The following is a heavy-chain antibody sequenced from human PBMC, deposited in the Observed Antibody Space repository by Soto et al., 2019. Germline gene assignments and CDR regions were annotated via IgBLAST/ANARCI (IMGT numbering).Heavy chain of an antibody. Sequence: QLVQSGDEVKKPGASVKVSCRASGYIFNSVGISWLRQVPGQGLEWMGWVSTYSEHTKSVQKFQDRVTLTADTSTSTVHLELRSLRSADTAVYYCAGELNWNNVLGFDSWGQGTLVTVSS. V-gene: IGHV1-18*04. J-gene: IGHJ4*02. CDR1: GYIFNSVG. CDR3: AGELNWNNVLGFDS. D-gene: IGHD1-20*01. CDR2: VSTYSEHT.